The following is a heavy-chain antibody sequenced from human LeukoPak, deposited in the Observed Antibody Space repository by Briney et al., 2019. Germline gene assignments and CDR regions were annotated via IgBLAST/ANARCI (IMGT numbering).Heavy chain of an antibody. J-gene: IGHJ3*02. D-gene: IGHD3-10*01. CDR2: INPNSGGT. CDR1: GYTFTGYY. CDR3: ARDPVLLWFETRGAFDI. V-gene: IGHV1-2*02. Sequence: ASVKVSCKASGYTFTGYYMHWVRQAPGQGLEWMGWINPNSGGTNYAQKFQGRVTMTRDTSISTAYMELSRLRSDDTAVYYCARDPVLLWFETRGAFDIWGQGTMVTVSS.